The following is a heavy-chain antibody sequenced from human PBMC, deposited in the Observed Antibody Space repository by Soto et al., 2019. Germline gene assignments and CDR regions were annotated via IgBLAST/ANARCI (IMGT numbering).Heavy chain of an antibody. Sequence: QVQLVESGGGVVQPGRSLRLSCAASGFTFSSYGMHWVRQAPGKGLEWVAVIWYDGSNKYYADSVKGRFTISRDNSKNTLYLEMNSLRAEDTAVYYCARGRTTVVTRVDYWGQGTLVTVSS. CDR1: GFTFSSYG. CDR2: IWYDGSNK. V-gene: IGHV3-33*01. J-gene: IGHJ4*02. CDR3: ARGRTTVVTRVDY. D-gene: IGHD4-17*01.